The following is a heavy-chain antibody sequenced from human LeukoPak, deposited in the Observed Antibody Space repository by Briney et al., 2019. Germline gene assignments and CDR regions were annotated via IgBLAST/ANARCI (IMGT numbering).Heavy chain of an antibody. J-gene: IGHJ4*02. D-gene: IGHD3-22*01. CDR1: GFNFTSFS. CDR3: ARLRRNGDSGGFYYYYDY. Sequence: PGGSLRLSCAASGFNFTSFSFNWVRQAPGKGLEWVSSINTVATYIYYADSVRGRFTISRDNAKNSVYLQMDSLRAEDTGVYYCARLRRNGDSGGFYYYYDYWGQGTLVTVSS. V-gene: IGHV3-21*01. CDR2: INTVATYI.